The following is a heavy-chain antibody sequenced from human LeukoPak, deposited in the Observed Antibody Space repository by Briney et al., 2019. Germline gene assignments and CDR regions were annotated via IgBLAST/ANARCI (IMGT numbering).Heavy chain of an antibody. CDR3: AKVGGIAVAGRFDY. V-gene: IGHV3-23*01. J-gene: IGHJ4*02. CDR2: ISGSGGST. D-gene: IGHD6-19*01. Sequence: GGSLRLSCAASGFTFSSYAMSWVRQAPGKGLEWVSAISGSGGSTYYADSVKGRFTISRDNSKNTLYLQKNSLRAEDTAVYYCAKVGGIAVAGRFDYWGQGTLVTVSS. CDR1: GFTFSSYA.